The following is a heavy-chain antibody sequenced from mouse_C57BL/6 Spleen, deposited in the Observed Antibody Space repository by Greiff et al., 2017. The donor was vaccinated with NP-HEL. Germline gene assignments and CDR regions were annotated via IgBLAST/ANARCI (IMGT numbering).Heavy chain of an antibody. CDR2: IDPSDSYT. Sequence: QVQLQQPGAELVMPGASVKLSCKASGYTFTSYWMHWVKQRPGQGLEWIGEIDPSDSYTNYNQKFKGKSPLTVDKSSSTAYMQLSSLTSEDSAVYYCARSPDSSGYYYAMDYWGQGTSVTVSS. V-gene: IGHV1-69*01. CDR1: GYTFTSYW. CDR3: ARSPDSSGYYYAMDY. D-gene: IGHD3-2*02. J-gene: IGHJ4*01.